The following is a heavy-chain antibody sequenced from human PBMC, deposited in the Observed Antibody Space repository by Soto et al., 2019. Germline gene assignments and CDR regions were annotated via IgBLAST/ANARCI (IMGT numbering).Heavy chain of an antibody. J-gene: IGHJ5*02. CDR1: GFTFSSYS. Sequence: PGGSLRLSCAASGFTFSSYSINWVRQAPGKGLEWVSSISSSSSYIYYADSVKGRFTISRDNAKNSLYLQMNSLRAEDTAVYYCARGVYCSSTSCYYNWFDPWGQGTLVTVSS. D-gene: IGHD2-2*01. CDR2: ISSSSSYI. CDR3: ARGVYCSSTSCYYNWFDP. V-gene: IGHV3-21*01.